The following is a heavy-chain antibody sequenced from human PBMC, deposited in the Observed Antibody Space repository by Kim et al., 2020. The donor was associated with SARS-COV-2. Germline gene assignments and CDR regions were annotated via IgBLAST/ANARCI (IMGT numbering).Heavy chain of an antibody. V-gene: IGHV3-53*04. CDR2: IYSGGST. D-gene: IGHD1-26*01. CDR3: AGRYSGSSLGLFFI. Sequence: GGSLRLSCAASGFTVSSNYMSWVRQAPGKGLEWVSVIYSGGSTYYADSVKGRFTISRHNSKNTLYLQMNSLRAEDTAVYYCAGRYSGSSLGLFFIWGQGTMVTVSS. CDR1: GFTVSSNY. J-gene: IGHJ3*02.